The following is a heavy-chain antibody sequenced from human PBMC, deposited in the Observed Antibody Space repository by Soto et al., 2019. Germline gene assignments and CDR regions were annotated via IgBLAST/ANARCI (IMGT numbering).Heavy chain of an antibody. V-gene: IGHV1-18*01. CDR3: ARDQAKNLFGELIFGAFDI. CDR2: ISAYNGNT. CDR1: GDTFTSYG. D-gene: IGHD3-10*01. J-gene: IGHJ3*02. Sequence: ASVKVSCKASGDTFTSYGIGGVLQAPGQGLEWMGWISAYNGNTNYAQKLQGRVTMTTDTSTSTADIELRSLRSDDTAVYFCARDQAKNLFGELIFGAFDIWGQGTMVTVSS.